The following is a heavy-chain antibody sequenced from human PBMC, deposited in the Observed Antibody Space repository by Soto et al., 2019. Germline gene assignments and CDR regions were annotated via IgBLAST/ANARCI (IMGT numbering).Heavy chain of an antibody. J-gene: IGHJ6*02. D-gene: IGHD6-6*01. V-gene: IGHV1-18*04. CDR1: GYTFTSYG. CDR3: ARVRSSSSSYYYVMDV. Sequence: ASVKVSCKASGYTFTSYGISWVRQAPGQGLEWMGWISAYNGNTNYAQKLQGRVTMTTDTSTSTAYMELRSLRSDDPAVYSCARVRSSSSSYYYVMDVWGQGTTVTVSS. CDR2: ISAYNGNT.